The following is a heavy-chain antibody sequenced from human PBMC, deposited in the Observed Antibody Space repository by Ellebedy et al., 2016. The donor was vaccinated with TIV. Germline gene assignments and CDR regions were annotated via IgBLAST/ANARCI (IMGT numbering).Heavy chain of an antibody. Sequence: ASVKVSCEASGYTFTSYGISWVRQAPGQGLEWMGWISAYNGNTNYAQKLQGRVTMTTDTSTSTAYMELRSLRSDDTAVYYCAAGASPNNNGYAFDIWGQGTMVTVSS. D-gene: IGHD1/OR15-1a*01. J-gene: IGHJ3*02. V-gene: IGHV1-18*01. CDR1: GYTFTSYG. CDR3: AAGASPNNNGYAFDI. CDR2: ISAYNGNT.